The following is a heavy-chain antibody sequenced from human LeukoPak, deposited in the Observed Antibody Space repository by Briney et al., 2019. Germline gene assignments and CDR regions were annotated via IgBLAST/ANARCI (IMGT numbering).Heavy chain of an antibody. CDR3: AKGERNYDFWSGCDDRSYGMDV. J-gene: IGHJ6*02. CDR2: IIPILGIA. Sequence: SVKVSCKASGGTFSSYAISWVRQAPGQGLEWMGRIIPILGIANYAQKFQGRVTITADKSTSTAYMELSSLRSEDTAVYYCAKGERNYDFWSGCDDRSYGMDVWGQGTTVTVSS. V-gene: IGHV1-69*04. D-gene: IGHD3-3*01. CDR1: GGTFSSYA.